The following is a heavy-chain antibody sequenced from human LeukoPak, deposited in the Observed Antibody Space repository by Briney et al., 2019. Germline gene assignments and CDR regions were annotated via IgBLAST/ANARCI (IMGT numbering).Heavy chain of an antibody. D-gene: IGHD5-12*01. V-gene: IGHV1-2*02. CDR3: ARGGIVATILLGYFDY. J-gene: IGHJ4*02. Sequence: ASVTVSCKASGYTFTGYYMHWVRQAPGQGLEWMGWINPNSGGTNYAQKFQGRVTMTRDTSISTAYMELSRLRSDDTAVYYCARGGIVATILLGYFDYWGQGTLVTVSS. CDR1: GYTFTGYY. CDR2: INPNSGGT.